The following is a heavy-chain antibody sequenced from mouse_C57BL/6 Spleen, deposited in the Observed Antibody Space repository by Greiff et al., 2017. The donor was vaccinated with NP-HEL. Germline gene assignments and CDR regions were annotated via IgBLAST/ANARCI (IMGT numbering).Heavy chain of an antibody. J-gene: IGHJ2*01. CDR2: INPSNGGT. V-gene: IGHV1-53*01. CDR1: GYTFTSYW. CDR3: ARAGLCDY. Sequence: VQLQQSGTELVKPGASVKLSCKASGYTFTSYWMPWVKQRPGQGLEWIGNINPSNGGTNYNEKFKRKATLTVDKSSSTAYMQLSSLTSEDSAGYDCARAGLCDYWGQGTTLTVSS. D-gene: IGHD3-1*01.